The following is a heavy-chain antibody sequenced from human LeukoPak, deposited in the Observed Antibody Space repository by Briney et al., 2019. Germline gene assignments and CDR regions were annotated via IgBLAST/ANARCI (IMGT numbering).Heavy chain of an antibody. CDR3: AMRDGHSTSSGDT. CDR1: GGSFRNYY. J-gene: IGHJ5*02. V-gene: IGHV4-34*01. D-gene: IGHD6-6*01. CDR2: INQSGRT. Sequence: SETLCLTCGFYGGSFRNYYWSCIRQSPGEGLEWIGEINQSGRTNYNPSLKTRLTISVDTAKNLFSLNLASMTAADTATYYCAMRDGHSTSSGDTWGQGTLVTVSS.